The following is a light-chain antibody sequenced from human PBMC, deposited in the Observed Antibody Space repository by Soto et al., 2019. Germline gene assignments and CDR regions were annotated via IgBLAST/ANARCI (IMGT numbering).Light chain of an antibody. CDR1: SSNIGAGYD. J-gene: IGLJ3*02. CDR3: QSYDSSLSVGV. V-gene: IGLV1-40*01. CDR2: GNS. Sequence: QSVLTQPPSVSGAPGQRVTISCTGCSSNIGAGYDVHWYQQLPGTAPKLLIYGNSNRPSGVPDRFSGSKSGTSASLAITGLQAEDEADYYCQSYDSSLSVGVFGGGTKLTVL.